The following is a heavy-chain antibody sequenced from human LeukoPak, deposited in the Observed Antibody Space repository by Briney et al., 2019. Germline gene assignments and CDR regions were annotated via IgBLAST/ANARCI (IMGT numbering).Heavy chain of an antibody. V-gene: IGHV1-69*04. D-gene: IGHD2/OR15-2a*01. CDR2: IIPILGIA. Sequence: SVKVSCKASGGTFSSYIISWVRQAPGQGLEWMGRIIPILGIANYAQKFQGRVTITADKSTSTAYMELSSLRSEDTAVYYCARDFSDYGMDVWGQGTTVTVSS. CDR1: GGTFSSYI. CDR3: ARDFSDYGMDV. J-gene: IGHJ6*02.